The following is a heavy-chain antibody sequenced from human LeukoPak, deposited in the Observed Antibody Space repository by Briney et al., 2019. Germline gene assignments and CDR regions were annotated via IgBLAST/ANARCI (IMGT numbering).Heavy chain of an antibody. V-gene: IGHV4-39*07. Sequence: SSETLSLTCTVSGGSISSSSYYWGWIRQPPGEGLEWIGSVYYSGSSHYNPSLKSRVTISVDTSKNQFSLRLSSVTAADTAVYYCARDGAARPGYYMDVWGKGTTVTVSS. D-gene: IGHD6-6*01. J-gene: IGHJ6*03. CDR3: ARDGAARPGYYMDV. CDR2: VYYSGSS. CDR1: GGSISSSSYY.